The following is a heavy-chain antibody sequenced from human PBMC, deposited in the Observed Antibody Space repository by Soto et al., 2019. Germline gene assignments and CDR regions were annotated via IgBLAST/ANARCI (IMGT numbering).Heavy chain of an antibody. CDR2: IIPILGIA. CDR1: GGTFSSYT. Sequence: GASVKVSCKASGGTFSSYTISWVRQAPGQGLEWMGRIIPILGIANYAQKFQGRVTITADKSTSTAYMELSSLRSEDTAVYYCARAEVAHHCRSTICRGGGYYGIDVWG. D-gene: IGHD2-2*01. J-gene: IGHJ6*02. V-gene: IGHV1-69*02. CDR3: ARAEVAHHCRSTICRGGGYYGIDV.